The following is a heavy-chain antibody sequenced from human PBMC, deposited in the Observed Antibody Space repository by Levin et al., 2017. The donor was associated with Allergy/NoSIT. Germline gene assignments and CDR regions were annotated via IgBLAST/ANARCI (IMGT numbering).Heavy chain of an antibody. CDR2: INYRGGT. CDR1: GGSVSSGTYY. V-gene: IGHV4-61*01. CDR3: ARNRIIVSGGNDYYYGMDV. D-gene: IGHD5/OR15-5a*01. J-gene: IGHJ6*02. Sequence: KASETLSLTCSVSGGSVSSGTYYWSWIRRPPGKGLEWIGYINYRGGTKYNPSLNSRVTISVDTSKNEFSLKVTSVTAADTAVYYCARNRIIVSGGNDYYYGMDVWGQGTTVTVSS.